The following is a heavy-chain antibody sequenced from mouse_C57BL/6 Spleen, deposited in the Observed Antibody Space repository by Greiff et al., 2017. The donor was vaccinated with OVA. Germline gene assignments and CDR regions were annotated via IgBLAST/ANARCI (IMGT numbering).Heavy chain of an antibody. Sequence: QVQLQQPGAELVKPGASVKLSCKASGYTFTSYWMHWVKQRPGRGLEWIGRIDPNSGGTKYNEKFKSQATLTVDKPSSTAYMQLSSLTSEDSAVYYCARYYGSSHWYFDVWGTGTTGTVSS. CDR1: GYTFTSYW. CDR3: ARYYGSSHWYFDV. CDR2: IDPNSGGT. V-gene: IGHV1-72*01. J-gene: IGHJ1*03. D-gene: IGHD1-1*01.